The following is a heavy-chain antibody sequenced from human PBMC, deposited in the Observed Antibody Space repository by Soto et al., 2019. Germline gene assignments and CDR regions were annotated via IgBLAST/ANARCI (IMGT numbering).Heavy chain of an antibody. CDR3: ARTYVPGIAGFDP. CDR1: GFTFSNYF. Sequence: GGSLRLSCAASGFTFSNYFMHWVRQVPGEGLVWVSRMSGDGKTISYADSVKGRFTISRDNAKNTLYLQMNSLRVEDTAVYYCARTYVPGIAGFDPWGQGALVTVSS. D-gene: IGHD1-1*01. CDR2: MSGDGKTI. J-gene: IGHJ5*02. V-gene: IGHV3-74*01.